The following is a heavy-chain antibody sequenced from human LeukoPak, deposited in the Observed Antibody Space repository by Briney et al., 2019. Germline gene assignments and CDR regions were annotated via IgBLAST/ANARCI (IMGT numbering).Heavy chain of an antibody. J-gene: IGHJ6*03. Sequence: PSETLSLTCTVSGGSISSYYWSWIRQPPGKGLEWIGYIYYSGSTNYNPSLKSRVTISVDTPKNQFSLKLSSVTAADTAVYYCARGGVRGVPSYYMDVWGKGTTVTISS. V-gene: IGHV4-59*01. CDR2: IYYSGST. CDR1: GGSISSYY. D-gene: IGHD3-10*01. CDR3: ARGGVRGVPSYYMDV.